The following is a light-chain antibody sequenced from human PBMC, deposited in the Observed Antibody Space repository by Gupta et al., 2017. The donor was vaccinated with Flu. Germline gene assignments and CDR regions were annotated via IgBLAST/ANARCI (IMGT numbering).Light chain of an antibody. CDR2: YKSDSDK. J-gene: IGLJ3*02. CDR3: MIWHSSAWV. Sequence: QAVLTQPSSLSASPGASASLTCTLRSGINVDTYRIYWYQQKPGSPPHYLLRYKSDSDKQQGSGVPSRFAGSKYASANAGILLISGLQSEDEADYYCMIWHSSAWVFGGGTRLTVL. V-gene: IGLV5-45*02. CDR1: SGINVDTYR.